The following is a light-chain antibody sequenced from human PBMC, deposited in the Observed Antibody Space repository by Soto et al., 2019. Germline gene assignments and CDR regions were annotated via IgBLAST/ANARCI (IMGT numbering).Light chain of an antibody. CDR3: AAWDDSLSVHVV. V-gene: IGLV1-47*01. CDR2: RNN. Sequence: VVTQPPSASGTPGQRVTISCSGSSSNIGSNYVYWYQQLPGTAPKLLIYRNNQRPSGVPDRFSGSKSGTSASLAISGLRSEDEADYYCAAWDDSLSVHVVFGGGTKLTVL. J-gene: IGLJ2*01. CDR1: SSNIGSNY.